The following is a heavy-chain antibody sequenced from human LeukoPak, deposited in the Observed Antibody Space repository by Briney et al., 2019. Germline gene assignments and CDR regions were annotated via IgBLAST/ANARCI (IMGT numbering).Heavy chain of an antibody. CDR1: GFTFNKAW. V-gene: IGHV3-15*01. Sequence: PGGSLRLSCAASGFTFNKAWMSWVRLAPGKGLEWVGRIKNKGDDGTTDYAAHVKGRFTVSRDDSKSTLYLQMNSLKTEDTAVYYCTTSGTPFEYWGQGTLVTVSS. J-gene: IGHJ4*02. D-gene: IGHD3-10*01. CDR2: IKNKGDDGTT. CDR3: TTSGTPFEY.